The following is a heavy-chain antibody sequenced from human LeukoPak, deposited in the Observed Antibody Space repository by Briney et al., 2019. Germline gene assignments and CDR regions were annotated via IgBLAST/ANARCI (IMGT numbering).Heavy chain of an antibody. CDR2: IYYSGST. Sequence: KTSETLSLTCTVSGGSISSYYWSWIRQPPGKGLEWIGYIYYSGSTNYNPSLKSRVTISVDTSKNQFSLKLSSVTAADTAVYYCARASISSPNTAMVDFDYWGQGTLVTVSS. CDR1: GGSISSYY. V-gene: IGHV4-59*01. CDR3: ARASISSPNTAMVDFDY. D-gene: IGHD5-18*01. J-gene: IGHJ4*02.